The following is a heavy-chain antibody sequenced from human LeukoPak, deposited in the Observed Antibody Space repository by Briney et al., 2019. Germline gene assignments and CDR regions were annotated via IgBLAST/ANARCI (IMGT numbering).Heavy chain of an antibody. Sequence: PGGSLRLSCAASGFTFSSYWMHWVRHAPGKGLVWVSRIKSDGSSASYADSVKGRFTISRDNAENTLYLQMNSLRAEDTAVYYCARDLRTPSDTNIAIDYWGQGTLVTVSS. CDR1: GFTFSSYW. D-gene: IGHD4-23*01. CDR2: IKSDGSSA. J-gene: IGHJ4*02. V-gene: IGHV3-74*01. CDR3: ARDLRTPSDTNIAIDY.